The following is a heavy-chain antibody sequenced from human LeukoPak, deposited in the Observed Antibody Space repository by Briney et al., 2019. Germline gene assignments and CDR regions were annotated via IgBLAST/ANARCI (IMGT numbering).Heavy chain of an antibody. J-gene: IGHJ4*02. Sequence: GGSLRLSCAASGFTFDDYAMHWVRQAPGKGLEWVSGISWNSGSIGYADSVKGRFTISRDNAKNSLYLQMNSLRAEDTALYYCAKDARCSGGSCRTHFDYWGQGTLVTVSS. V-gene: IGHV3-9*01. CDR2: ISWNSGSI. CDR1: GFTFDDYA. D-gene: IGHD2-15*01. CDR3: AKDARCSGGSCRTHFDY.